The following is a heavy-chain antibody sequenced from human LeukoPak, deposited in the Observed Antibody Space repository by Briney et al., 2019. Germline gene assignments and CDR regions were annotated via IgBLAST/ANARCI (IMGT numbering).Heavy chain of an antibody. V-gene: IGHV4-39*01. J-gene: IGHJ4*02. CDR1: GGSISSSSYY. CDR3: ARRHSGSYTSMFDY. D-gene: IGHD1-26*01. Sequence: PSETLSLTCTVSGGSISSSSYYWGWIRQPPGKELEWIGSIYYSGSTYYNPSLKSRVTISVDTSKNQFSLKLSSVTAADTAVYYCARRHSGSYTSMFDYWGQGTLVTVSS. CDR2: IYYSGST.